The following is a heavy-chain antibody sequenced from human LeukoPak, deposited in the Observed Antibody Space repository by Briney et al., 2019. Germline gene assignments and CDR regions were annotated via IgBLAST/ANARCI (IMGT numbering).Heavy chain of an antibody. D-gene: IGHD6-6*01. V-gene: IGHV3-48*01. Sequence: GGSLRLSCAASGFTFSSYSMNWVRQAPGKGLEWVSYISSNSTIYYADSVKGRFTISRDNAKNSLYLQMNSLRAEDTAVYYCARDRVKGIAARPDPFDYWGQGTLVTVSS. CDR3: ARDRVKGIAARPDPFDY. J-gene: IGHJ4*02. CDR1: GFTFSSYS. CDR2: ISSNSTI.